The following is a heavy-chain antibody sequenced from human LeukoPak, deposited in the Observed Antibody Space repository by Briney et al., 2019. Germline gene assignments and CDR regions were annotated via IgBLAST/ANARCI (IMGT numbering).Heavy chain of an antibody. V-gene: IGHV4-34*01. CDR2: INHSGST. J-gene: IGHJ6*03. D-gene: IGHD2-2*01. CDR1: GGSFSGYY. CDR3: ASHGCSSTSCCYYMDV. Sequence: PSETLSLTCAVYGGSFSGYYWSWIRQPPGKGLEWIGDINHSGSTNYNPSLKSRVTITVDTSKNQFSLKLSSVTAADTAVYYCASHGCSSTSCCYYMDVWGKGTTVTISS.